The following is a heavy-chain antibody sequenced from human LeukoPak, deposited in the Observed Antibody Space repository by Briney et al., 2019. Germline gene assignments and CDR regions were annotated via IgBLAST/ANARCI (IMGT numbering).Heavy chain of an antibody. CDR2: ISYDGSNK. CDR1: GFTFSSYA. V-gene: IGHV3-30*04. CDR3: ATYRQVLLPFES. Sequence: GGSLRLSCAASGFTFSSYAMHWVRQAPGKGLEWVAVISYDGSNKYYADSVKGRFTISRDNSKNTLYLQMNSLRAEDTAVYYCATYRQVLLPFESWGQGTLVTVSS. J-gene: IGHJ4*02. D-gene: IGHD2-8*02.